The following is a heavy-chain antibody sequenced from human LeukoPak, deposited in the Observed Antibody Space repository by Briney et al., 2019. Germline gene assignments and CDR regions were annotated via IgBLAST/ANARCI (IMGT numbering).Heavy chain of an antibody. J-gene: IGHJ5*02. CDR1: GFTFSSYG. D-gene: IGHD3-10*01. CDR3: ARGISMVRGVIPSYNWFDP. CDR2: IWYDGSNK. V-gene: IGHV3-33*01. Sequence: GRSLRLSCAASGFTFSSYGMHWVRQAPGKGLEWVAVIWYDGSNKYYADSVKGRFTISRDNSRNTLYLQMNSLRAEDTAVYYCARGISMVRGVIPSYNWFDPWGQGTLVTVSS.